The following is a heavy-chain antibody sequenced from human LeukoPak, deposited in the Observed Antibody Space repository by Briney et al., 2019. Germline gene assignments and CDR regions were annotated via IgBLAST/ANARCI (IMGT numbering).Heavy chain of an antibody. J-gene: IGHJ4*02. V-gene: IGHV4-39*07. D-gene: IGHD6-6*01. CDR1: GGSISSSSYY. Sequence: SETLSLTCTVSGGSISSSSYYWGWIRQPPGKGLEWTGSSYYSGSTYYNPSLKSRVTISVDTSKNQFSLKLSSVTAADTAVYYCARYSSWREIDYWGQGTLVTVSS. CDR3: ARYSSWREIDY. CDR2: SYYSGST.